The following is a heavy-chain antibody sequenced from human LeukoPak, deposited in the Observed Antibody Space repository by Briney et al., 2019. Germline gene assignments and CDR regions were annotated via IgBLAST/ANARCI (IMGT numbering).Heavy chain of an antibody. D-gene: IGHD6-19*01. Sequence: PGGSLRLSCAASGFTFSSYAMSWVRQAPGKGLEWVSAISGSGGSTYYADSVKGRFTISRDNSKNTLYLQMNSLRAEDTAVYYCAKPNPGYSSGWDDAFDIWGQGTMVTVSS. J-gene: IGHJ3*02. CDR3: AKPNPGYSSGWDDAFDI. CDR1: GFTFSSYA. CDR2: ISGSGGST. V-gene: IGHV3-23*01.